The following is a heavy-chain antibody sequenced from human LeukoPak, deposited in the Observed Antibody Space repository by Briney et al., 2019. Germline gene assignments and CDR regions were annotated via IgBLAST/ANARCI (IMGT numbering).Heavy chain of an antibody. Sequence: SETLSLTCTVSGGSISSGSYYWSWIRQPAGKGLEWIGRIYTSGSTNYNPSLKSRVTISVDTSKNQFSLKLSSVTAADTAVYYCAGRPPYGRVWGSYRYTNDYWGQGTLVTVSS. CDR1: GGSISSGSYY. CDR2: IYTSGST. D-gene: IGHD3-16*02. J-gene: IGHJ4*02. V-gene: IGHV4-61*02. CDR3: AGRPPYGRVWGSYRYTNDY.